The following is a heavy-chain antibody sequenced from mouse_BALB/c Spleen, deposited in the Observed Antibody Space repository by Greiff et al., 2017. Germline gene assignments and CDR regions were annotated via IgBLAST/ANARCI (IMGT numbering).Heavy chain of an antibody. V-gene: IGHV1-69*01. D-gene: IGHD3-1*01. J-gene: IGHJ4*01. CDR3: ARWGGLHAMDY. Sequence: QVQLKQPGAELVMPGASVKMSCKASGYTFTDYWMHWVKQRPGQGLEWIGAIDTSDSYTSYNQKFKGKATLTVDESSSTAYMQLSSLTSEDSAVYYCARWGGLHAMDYWGQGTSVTVSS. CDR1: GYTFTDYW. CDR2: IDTSDSYT.